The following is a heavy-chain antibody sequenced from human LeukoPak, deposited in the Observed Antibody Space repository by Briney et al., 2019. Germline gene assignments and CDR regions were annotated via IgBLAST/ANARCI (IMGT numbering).Heavy chain of an antibody. CDR3: HGWFDP. J-gene: IGHJ5*02. CDR1: GFTFSSFA. CDR2: ISGYGDTT. V-gene: IGHV3-23*01. Sequence: QPGGSLRLSCSASGFTFSSFAMNWVRQAPGKGLEWVSIISGYGDTTYYTDSVKGRFTISRDNSKNALYLQMNSLRAEDTAVYYCHGWFDPWGQGTLVTVSS.